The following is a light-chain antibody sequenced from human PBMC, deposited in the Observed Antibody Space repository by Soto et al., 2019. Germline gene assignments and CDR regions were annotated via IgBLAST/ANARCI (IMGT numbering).Light chain of an antibody. CDR1: QSVTNNY. CDR3: QQYGSSPWT. CDR2: LAS. J-gene: IGKJ1*01. Sequence: EIVLKQSPGTLSLSPGERATLSCRASQSVTNNYLAWYQQKAGQAPRLLIYLASKRVAGTPDRFSGSESGVDFTLTINRLEPEAFAVYFCQQYGSSPWTFGQGTKVDIK. V-gene: IGKV3-20*01.